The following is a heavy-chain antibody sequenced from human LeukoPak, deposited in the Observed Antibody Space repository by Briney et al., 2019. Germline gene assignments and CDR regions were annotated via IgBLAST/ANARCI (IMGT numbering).Heavy chain of an antibody. CDR1: GGSISSYY. Sequence: ETLSLTCTVSGGSISSYYWSWIRQPPGKGLEWIGYIYYSGSTNYNPSLKSRVTISVDTSKNQFSLKLSSVTAADTAVYYCARSSLYSSRWFFDYWGQGTLVTVSS. CDR3: ARSSLYSSRWFFDY. CDR2: IYYSGST. D-gene: IGHD6-13*01. J-gene: IGHJ4*02. V-gene: IGHV4-59*08.